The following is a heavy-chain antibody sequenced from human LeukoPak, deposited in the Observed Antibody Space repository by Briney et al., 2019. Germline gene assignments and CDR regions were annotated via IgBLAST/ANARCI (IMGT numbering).Heavy chain of an antibody. CDR3: ARHHDYGAADAFDI. CDR1: GGSISSYY. V-gene: IGHV4-59*13. D-gene: IGHD4-17*01. J-gene: IGHJ3*02. CDR2: IYYSGST. Sequence: SETLSLTCTVSGGSISSYYWSWIRQPPGKGLEWIGYIYYSGSTNYNPSLKSRVTISVDTSKNQFSLKLSSVTAADTAVYYCARHHDYGAADAFDIWGQGTMVTVSS.